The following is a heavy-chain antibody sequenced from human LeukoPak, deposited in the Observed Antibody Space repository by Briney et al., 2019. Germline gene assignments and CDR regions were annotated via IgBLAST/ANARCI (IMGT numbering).Heavy chain of an antibody. Sequence: GGSLRLSCAASGFTISSYGMHWVRQAPGKGLEWVAVIWYDGSNKYYADSVKGRFTISRDNSKNTLYLQMNSLRAEDTAVYYCARDVHGSGSYYFWGQGTLVTVSS. V-gene: IGHV3-33*01. CDR2: IWYDGSNK. CDR3: ARDVHGSGSYYF. CDR1: GFTISSYG. D-gene: IGHD3-10*01. J-gene: IGHJ4*02.